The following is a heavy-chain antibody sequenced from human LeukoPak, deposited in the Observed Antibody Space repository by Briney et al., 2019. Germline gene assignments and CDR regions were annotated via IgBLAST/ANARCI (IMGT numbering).Heavy chain of an antibody. D-gene: IGHD2-8*02. CDR1: GGSIGSSSYY. CDR2: IYYSGST. CDR3: ARQGIETGTGFDY. J-gene: IGHJ4*02. Sequence: SETLSLTCTVSGGSIGSSSYYWGWIRQPPGKGLEWIGSIYYSGSTYYNPSLKSRVTISVDTSKNQFSLKLSSVTAADTAVYYCARQGIETGTGFDYWGQGTLVTVSS. V-gene: IGHV4-39*01.